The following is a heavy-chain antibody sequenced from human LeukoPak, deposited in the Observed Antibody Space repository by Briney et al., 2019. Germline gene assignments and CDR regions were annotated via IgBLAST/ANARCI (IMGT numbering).Heavy chain of an antibody. Sequence: ASVKVSCKASGYTFTSYGISWVRQAPGQGLEWMGWISAYNSNTNYAQKLQGRVTMTTDTSTSTAYMELRSLRSDDTAVYYCARGPYCSGGSCYSDYYYYYGMDVWGQGTTVTVSS. J-gene: IGHJ6*02. CDR3: ARGPYCSGGSCYSDYYYYYGMDV. CDR1: GYTFTSYG. CDR2: ISAYNSNT. V-gene: IGHV1-18*01. D-gene: IGHD2-15*01.